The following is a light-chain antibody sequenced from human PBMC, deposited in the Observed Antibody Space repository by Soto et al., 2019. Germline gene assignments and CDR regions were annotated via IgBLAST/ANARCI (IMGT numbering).Light chain of an antibody. V-gene: IGLV2-11*01. CDR2: DVT. CDR1: SSDVGGYNF. Sequence: QSALTQPRSVSGSPGQSVTISCTGTSSDVGGYNFVSWYQHHPGKAPKLIIYDVTKRPSGVPDRFSGSRSGNTASLTISGLQAEDEADYYCCSYTTTDTPVFGGGTKLTVL. CDR3: CSYTTTDTPV. J-gene: IGLJ2*01.